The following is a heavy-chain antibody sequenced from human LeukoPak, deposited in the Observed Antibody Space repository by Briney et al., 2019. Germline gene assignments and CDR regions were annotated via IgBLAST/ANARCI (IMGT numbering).Heavy chain of an antibody. D-gene: IGHD2-15*01. Sequence: GGSLRLSCAASGFTFSSYWVSWVRQAPGKGLEWVANVKQDGSEKYYVDSVKGRFTISRDNAKNSLYLQMNSLRAEDTAVYYCARDRVVVAARPNHDAFDIWGQGTMVTVSS. J-gene: IGHJ3*02. V-gene: IGHV3-7*01. CDR1: GFTFSSYW. CDR3: ARDRVVVAARPNHDAFDI. CDR2: VKQDGSEK.